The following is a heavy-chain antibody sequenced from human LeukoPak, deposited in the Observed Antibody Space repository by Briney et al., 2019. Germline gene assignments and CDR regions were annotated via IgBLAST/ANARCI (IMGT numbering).Heavy chain of an antibody. V-gene: IGHV1-24*01. CDR3: ATDPIAAAGTGWFDP. CDR1: GYTLTELS. J-gene: IGHJ5*02. CDR2: FDPEDGET. Sequence: ASVKVSCKVSGYTLTELSMHWVRQAPGKGLEWMGGFDPEDGETIYAQKFQGRVTMTEDTSTDTAYMELSSLRSEDTAVYYCATDPIAAAGTGWFDPWGQGTLVTVSS. D-gene: IGHD6-13*01.